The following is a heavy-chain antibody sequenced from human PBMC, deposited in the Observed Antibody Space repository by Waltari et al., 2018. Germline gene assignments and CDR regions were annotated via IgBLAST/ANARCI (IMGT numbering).Heavy chain of an antibody. V-gene: IGHV3-73*01. CDR3: SGGEVTGTDF. CDR1: GFSFTGST. CDR2: IRREPYNYAT. Sequence: EVQVVESGGGLFKPGGSLNLSCATPGFSFTGSTIHWVRQTPGKGLEWVGRIRREPYNYATAYSASVKGRFTISRDDSKNTAYLQMNSLRTEDTAMYYCSGGEVTGTDFWGQGTLVTVSS. D-gene: IGHD6-19*01. J-gene: IGHJ4*02.